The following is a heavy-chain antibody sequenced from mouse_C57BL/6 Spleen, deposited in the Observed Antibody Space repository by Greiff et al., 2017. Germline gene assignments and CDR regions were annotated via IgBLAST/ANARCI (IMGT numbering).Heavy chain of an antibody. Sequence: EVQLQESGTVLARPGASVKMSCKTSGYTFTSYWMHWVKQRPGQGLEWIGAIYPGNSDTRYNQKFKGKAKLTAVTSASTAYMELSSLTNEDSAVYYCTFYDGYLYYFDYWGQGTTLTVSS. D-gene: IGHD2-3*01. J-gene: IGHJ2*01. CDR1: GYTFTSYW. CDR3: TFYDGYLYYFDY. V-gene: IGHV1-5*01. CDR2: IYPGNSDT.